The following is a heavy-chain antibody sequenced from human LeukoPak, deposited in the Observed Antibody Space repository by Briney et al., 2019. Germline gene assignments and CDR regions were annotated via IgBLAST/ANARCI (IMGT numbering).Heavy chain of an antibody. Sequence: PSETLSLTCAVYGGSFSGYYWSWIRQPPGKGLEWIGEINHSGSTNYNPSLKSRVTISVDTSKNQFSLKLTSVTAADTAVYYCARVMDYYDGSGYPPPAAADYWGQGTLVTVSS. J-gene: IGHJ4*02. D-gene: IGHD3-22*01. CDR3: ARVMDYYDGSGYPPPAAADY. CDR1: GGSFSGYY. V-gene: IGHV4-34*01. CDR2: INHSGST.